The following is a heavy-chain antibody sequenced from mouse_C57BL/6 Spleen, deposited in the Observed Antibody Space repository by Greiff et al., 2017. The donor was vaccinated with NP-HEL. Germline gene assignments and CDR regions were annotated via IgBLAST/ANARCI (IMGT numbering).Heavy chain of an antibody. CDR3: AREGDY. J-gene: IGHJ2*01. V-gene: IGHV5-4*01. CDR1: GFTFSSYA. Sequence: EVKLQESGGGLVKPGGSLKLSCAASGFTFSSYAMSWVRQTPEKRLEWVATISDGGSYTYYPDNVKGRFTISRDNAKNNLYLQMSHLKSEDTAMYYCAREGDYWGQGTTLTVSS. CDR2: ISDGGSYT.